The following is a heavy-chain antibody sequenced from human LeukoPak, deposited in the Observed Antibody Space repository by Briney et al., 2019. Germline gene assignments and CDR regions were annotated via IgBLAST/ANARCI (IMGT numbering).Heavy chain of an antibody. J-gene: IGHJ6*02. D-gene: IGHD3-10*01. Sequence: GGSLRLSCAASGFTFSSYSMNWVRQAPGEGLEWVSYISSSSSTIYYADSVKGRFTISRDNAKNSLYLQMNSLRAEDTAVYYCASSMVRGVIAFYYYYGMDVWGQGTTVTVSS. CDR1: GFTFSSYS. CDR2: ISSSSSTI. CDR3: ASSMVRGVIAFYYYYGMDV. V-gene: IGHV3-48*04.